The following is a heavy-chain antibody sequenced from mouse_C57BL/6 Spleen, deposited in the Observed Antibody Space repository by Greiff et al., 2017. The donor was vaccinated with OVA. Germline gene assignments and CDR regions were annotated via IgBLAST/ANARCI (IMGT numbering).Heavy chain of an antibody. CDR3: ERGQTVQTAQATLAY. V-gene: IGHV1-64*01. Sequence: QVQLQQPGAELVKPGASVKLSCKASGYTFTSYWMHWVKQRPGQGLEWIGMIHPNSGSTNYNEKFKSKATLTVDKSSSTAYMQLSSLTSEDSAVYYWERGQTVQTAQATLAYWGQGTLVTVSA. CDR1: GYTFTSYW. CDR2: IHPNSGST. J-gene: IGHJ3*01. D-gene: IGHD3-2*02.